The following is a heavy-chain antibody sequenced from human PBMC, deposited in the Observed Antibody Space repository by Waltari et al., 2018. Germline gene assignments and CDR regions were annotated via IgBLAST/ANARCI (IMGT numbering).Heavy chain of an antibody. D-gene: IGHD3-16*01. CDR3: AREVGDGRDY. V-gene: IGHV4-59*01. CDR2: IYYSGST. J-gene: IGHJ4*02. CDR1: GGSISSYY. Sequence: QVQLQESGPGLVKPSETLSLTCTVSGGSISSYYWSWIRQPPGKGLEWIGYIYYSGSTNYNPSLKSRVTISVDTSKNQFSLKLSSVTAADTAVYYCAREVGDGRDYWGQGTLVTVSS.